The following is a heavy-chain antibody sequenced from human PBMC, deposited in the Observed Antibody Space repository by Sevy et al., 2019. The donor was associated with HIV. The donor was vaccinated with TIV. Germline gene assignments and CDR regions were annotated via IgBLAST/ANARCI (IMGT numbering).Heavy chain of an antibody. V-gene: IGHV3-15*01. CDR1: GFPFSDAW. D-gene: IGHD1-7*01. J-gene: IGHJ3*01. CDR2: IKNENEGGTT. CDR3: TTDWSSGTTWVRAFDL. Sequence: GGSLRLSCAASGFPFSDAWMNWVRQAPGKGLEWVGLIKNENEGGTTDYAAPVKSRFTISRDDSKNTLFLQMSSLKTEDTAIYYCTTDWSSGTTWVRAFDLWGQGTMVTVSS.